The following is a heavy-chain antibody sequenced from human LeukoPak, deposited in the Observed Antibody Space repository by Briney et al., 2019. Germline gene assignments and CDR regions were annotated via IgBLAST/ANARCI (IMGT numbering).Heavy chain of an antibody. V-gene: IGHV4-61*08. CDR3: ARDTVRGVIIA. CDR2: IYYSGST. CDR1: GGSISSGDYY. Sequence: SETLSLTCTVSGGSISSGDYYWSWIRQPPGKGLEWIGYIYYSGSTNYNPSLKSRVTISVDTSKNQFSLKLSSVTAADTAVYYCARDTVRGVIIAWGQGTLVTVSS. J-gene: IGHJ5*02. D-gene: IGHD3-10*01.